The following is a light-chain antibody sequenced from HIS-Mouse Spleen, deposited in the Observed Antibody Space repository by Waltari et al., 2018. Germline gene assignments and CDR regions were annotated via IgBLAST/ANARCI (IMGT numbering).Light chain of an antibody. CDR3: QVWDSSSDHVV. CDR2: DDS. Sequence: SYVLTQPPSVSVAPGKTARITCGGNNIGSERVHWYQQKPGQAPGLVVYDDSDRPSGIPERFSGSNSGNTATLTISRVEAGDEADYYCQVWDSSSDHVVFGGGTKLTVL. CDR1: NIGSER. V-gene: IGLV3-21*03. J-gene: IGLJ2*01.